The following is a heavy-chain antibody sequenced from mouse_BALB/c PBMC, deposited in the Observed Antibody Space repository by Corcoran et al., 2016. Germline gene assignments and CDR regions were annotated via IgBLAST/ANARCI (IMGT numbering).Heavy chain of an antibody. J-gene: IGHJ1*01. D-gene: IGHD1-1*01. CDR1: GYTFTEHN. CDR3: ARWGYYGYWYFDV. V-gene: IGHV1-18*01. Sequence: AQLRPSGPELVKPGASVKVPGKPFGYTFTEHNMHWGKQGHGKSLEWIGGINPNNGVTSYNQKFKGKATLTVGKSSSTAYMELRSLTSEDSAVYYCARWGYYGYWYFDVWGAGTTVTVSS. CDR2: INPNNGVT.